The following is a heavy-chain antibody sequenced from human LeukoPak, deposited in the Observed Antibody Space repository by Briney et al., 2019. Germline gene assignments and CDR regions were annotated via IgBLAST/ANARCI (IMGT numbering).Heavy chain of an antibody. CDR3: AKDRYNWNYGTFDY. V-gene: IGHV3-33*06. D-gene: IGHD1-7*01. J-gene: IGHJ4*02. CDR1: GFTFSSYG. Sequence: PGRSLRLSCAASGFTFSSYGMHWVRQAPGKGLEWVAVIWYDGSNKYYADSVRGRFTISRDNSKNTLYLQMNSLRAEDTAVYYCAKDRYNWNYGTFDYWGQGTLVTVSS. CDR2: IWYDGSNK.